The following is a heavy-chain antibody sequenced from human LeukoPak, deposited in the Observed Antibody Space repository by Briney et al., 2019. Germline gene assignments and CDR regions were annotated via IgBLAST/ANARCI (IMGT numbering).Heavy chain of an antibody. J-gene: IGHJ6*02. Sequence: NSSETLSLTCTVSGGSISSYYWSWIRQPPGKGLEWIGYIYYSGSTNYNPSLKSRVTISVDTSKNQFSLKLSSVTAADTAVYYCARGDILGIRNYGMDVWGQGTTVTVSS. CDR2: IYYSGST. CDR3: ARGDILGIRNYGMDV. D-gene: IGHD7-27*01. CDR1: GGSISSYY. V-gene: IGHV4-59*12.